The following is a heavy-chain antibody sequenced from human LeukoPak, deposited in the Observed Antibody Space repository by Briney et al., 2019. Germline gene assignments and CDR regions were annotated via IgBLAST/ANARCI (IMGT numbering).Heavy chain of an antibody. D-gene: IGHD3-22*01. CDR3: ARREDSSGYYPFDI. J-gene: IGHJ3*02. CDR2: IYYSGST. V-gene: IGHV4-59*08. CDR1: GGSISSYY. Sequence: SEALSLTCTVSGGSISSYYWSWIRQPPGKGLEWIGYIYYSGSTNYNPSLKSRVTISVDTSKNQFSLKLSSVTAADTAVYYCARREDSSGYYPFDIWGQGTMVTVSS.